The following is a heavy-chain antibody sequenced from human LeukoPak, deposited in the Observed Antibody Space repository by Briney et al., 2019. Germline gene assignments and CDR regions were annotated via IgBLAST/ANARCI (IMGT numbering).Heavy chain of an antibody. V-gene: IGHV1-18*01. D-gene: IGHD5-12*01. Sequence: ASVKVSCKASGYTFTSYGISWVRQAPGQGLEWMGWISAYNGNTNYAQRLQGRVTMTTDTSTSTAYMELRSLRSDDTAVYYCARERGYSGYDLGAFDIWGQGTMVTVS. J-gene: IGHJ3*02. CDR2: ISAYNGNT. CDR3: ARERGYSGYDLGAFDI. CDR1: GYTFTSYG.